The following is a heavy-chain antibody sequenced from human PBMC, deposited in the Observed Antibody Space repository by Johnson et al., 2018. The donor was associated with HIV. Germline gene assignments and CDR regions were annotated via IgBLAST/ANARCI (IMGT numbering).Heavy chain of an antibody. CDR2: IGTAGDT. Sequence: MQLVESGGGLVQPAGSLRLSCAASGFTFSSYDMHWVRQATGKGLEWVSAIGTAGDTYYPGSVKGRFTISRDISETTIYLQMDSLRAEDTAVYYCARLAIDYSSGWYGLAFDIWGQGTMVTVSS. CDR1: GFTFSSYD. D-gene: IGHD6-19*01. V-gene: IGHV3-13*01. J-gene: IGHJ3*02. CDR3: ARLAIDYSSGWYGLAFDI.